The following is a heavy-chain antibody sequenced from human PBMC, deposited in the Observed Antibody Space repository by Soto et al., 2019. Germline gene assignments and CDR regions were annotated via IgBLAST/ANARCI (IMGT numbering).Heavy chain of an antibody. V-gene: IGHV4-39*01. CDR3: ARLNGYCVSTNCHGYYGMDV. D-gene: IGHD2-2*03. Sequence: QLQLQESGPGLMKPSETLSLTCAVSGGSVSSISYSWGWIRQSPGKGLEWIGTIYSTENTYYNPSLLSRVTISVDTSKNEFSLRLSSVTAADTAVYYCARLNGYCVSTNCHGYYGMDVWGQGTTATVSS. CDR1: GGSVSSISYS. J-gene: IGHJ6*02. CDR2: IYSTENT.